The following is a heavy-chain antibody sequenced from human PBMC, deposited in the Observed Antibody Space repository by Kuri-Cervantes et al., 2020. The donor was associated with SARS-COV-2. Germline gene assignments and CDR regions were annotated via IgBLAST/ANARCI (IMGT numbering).Heavy chain of an antibody. D-gene: IGHD3-22*01. CDR1: GFTFSSYW. J-gene: IGHJ4*02. CDR2: IKQDGSEK. V-gene: IGHV3-7*03. Sequence: GESLKISCAASGFTFSSYWMSWVRQAPGKGLEWVANIKQDGSEKYDVDSVKGRFTISRDNAKNSLYLQMNSLRAEDTAIYYCTTYESTGYYYDYWGQGTLVTVSS. CDR3: TTYESTGYYYDY.